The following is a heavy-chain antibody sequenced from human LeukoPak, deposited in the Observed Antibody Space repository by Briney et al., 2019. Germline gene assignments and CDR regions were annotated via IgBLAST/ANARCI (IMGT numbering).Heavy chain of an antibody. Sequence: PSETLSLTCTVSGGSISSYYWSWIRQPPGKGLEWIGYIYYSGSTNYNPSLKSRVTISVDTSKNQFSLKLSSVTAADTAVYYCAREVIAGQLTWFDPWGQGTLVTVSS. CDR1: GGSISSYY. V-gene: IGHV4-59*01. J-gene: IGHJ5*02. D-gene: IGHD2/OR15-2a*01. CDR3: AREVIAGQLTWFDP. CDR2: IYYSGST.